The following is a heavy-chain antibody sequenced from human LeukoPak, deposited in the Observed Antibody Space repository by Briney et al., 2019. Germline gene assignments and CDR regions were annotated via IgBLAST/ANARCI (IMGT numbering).Heavy chain of an antibody. CDR1: GYTFTSYG. J-gene: IGHJ6*02. CDR2: ISADSGNS. CDR3: ASGSYLWGGMDV. D-gene: IGHD1-26*01. V-gene: IGHV1-18*01. Sequence: GASVKVSCKASGYTFTSYGITWVRQAPGQGLEWMGWISADSGNSYYAQNFQDRVTMTTDRSTSTGYLELRSLRSDDTAVYYCASGSYLWGGMDVWGQGTTVTVSS.